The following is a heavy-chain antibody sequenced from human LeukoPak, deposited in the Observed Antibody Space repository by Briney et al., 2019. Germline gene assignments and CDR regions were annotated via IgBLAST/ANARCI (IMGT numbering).Heavy chain of an antibody. V-gene: IGHV1-18*01. J-gene: IGHJ4*02. CDR1: GYTITSSG. CDR3: ARDDYRDYGGPFYY. Sequence: RASVRVSCKASGYTITSSGISWVRQAPGQGLEWMGRISGYNGNMKYVQKFQGRVTMTTDTSTSTAYMELRSLTSDDTAIYYCARDDYRDYGGPFYYWGQGSLVTVSS. CDR2: ISGYNGNM. D-gene: IGHD4-17*01.